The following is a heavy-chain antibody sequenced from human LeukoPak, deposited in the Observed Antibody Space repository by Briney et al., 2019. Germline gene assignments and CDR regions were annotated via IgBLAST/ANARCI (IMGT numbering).Heavy chain of an antibody. Sequence: GSSVKVSCKASGGTFSSYAISWVRQAPGQGLEWMGWISAYNGNTNYAQKLQGRVTMTTDTSTSTAYMELRSLRSDDTAVYYCARGHCSSTSCYIFDYWGQGTLVTVSS. J-gene: IGHJ4*02. D-gene: IGHD2-2*02. CDR1: GGTFSSYA. V-gene: IGHV1-18*01. CDR3: ARGHCSSTSCYIFDY. CDR2: ISAYNGNT.